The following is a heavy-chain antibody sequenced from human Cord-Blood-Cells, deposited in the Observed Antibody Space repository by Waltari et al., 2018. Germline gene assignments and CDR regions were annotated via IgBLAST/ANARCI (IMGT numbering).Heavy chain of an antibody. Sequence: QVQLVQSGSELKKPGASVKVSCKASGYTFTSYAMNWVRQAPGQGLEWMGWIKTNTGNPTYAQGFTGRFVFSLDTSVSTAYLQISSLKAEDTAVYYCARKPPTYAREPNIAAAGTDYWGQGTLVTVSS. D-gene: IGHD6-13*01. J-gene: IGHJ4*02. CDR2: IKTNTGNP. CDR3: ARKPPTYAREPNIAAAGTDY. CDR1: GYTFTSYA. V-gene: IGHV7-4-1*02.